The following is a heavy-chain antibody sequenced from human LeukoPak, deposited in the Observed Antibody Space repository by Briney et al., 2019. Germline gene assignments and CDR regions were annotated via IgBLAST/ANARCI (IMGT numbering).Heavy chain of an antibody. J-gene: IGHJ4*02. V-gene: IGHV1-69*06. Sequence: GASVKVSCKASGGTFSSYAVSWVRLTPGQGLEWLGGIIPVFGTTTYAQKFQAKVTMTADKSTNTAYLEISSLTSDDTAVYYCARCSPGDSSNFYAVLQYWGQGTHVTVST. CDR2: IIPVFGTT. D-gene: IGHD3-22*01. CDR3: ARCSPGDSSNFYAVLQY. CDR1: GGTFSSYA.